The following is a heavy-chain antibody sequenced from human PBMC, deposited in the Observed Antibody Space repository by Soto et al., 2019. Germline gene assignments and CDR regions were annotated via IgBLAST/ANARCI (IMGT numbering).Heavy chain of an antibody. V-gene: IGHV4-4*07. D-gene: IGHD3-16*01. Sequence: QVQLQESGPGLVKSSETLSLTCTVSGGSMSCFYWSWIRQPAGKGLEWIGRIYGFGGTNYNPSLKSRVTLSLDTSQKKYSLTLTSVTAADTAVYYCAREEASSYASRHFHDWGQGTLVTVSS. CDR1: GGSMSCFY. J-gene: IGHJ4*02. CDR3: AREEASSYASRHFHD. CDR2: IYGFGGT.